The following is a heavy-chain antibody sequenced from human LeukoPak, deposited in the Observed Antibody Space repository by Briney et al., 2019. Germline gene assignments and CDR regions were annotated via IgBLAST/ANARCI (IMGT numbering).Heavy chain of an antibody. CDR1: GFTFSSYA. V-gene: IGHV3-30*04. CDR2: ISYDGSNK. Sequence: GGALRLSCAASGFTFSSYAMHWVRQAPGKGVEWGALISYDGSNKYYADSVKGRFTISRDNSKNTLYLHMNSLRAEDTAIYYCAKNGDRGSYCTGGTCYPYFYYYMDVWGKGTTVTI. J-gene: IGHJ6*03. D-gene: IGHD2-15*01. CDR3: AKNGDRGSYCTGGTCYPYFYYYMDV.